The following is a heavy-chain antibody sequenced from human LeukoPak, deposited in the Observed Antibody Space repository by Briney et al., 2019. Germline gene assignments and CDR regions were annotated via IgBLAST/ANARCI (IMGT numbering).Heavy chain of an antibody. V-gene: IGHV5-51*01. CDR2: IYPGDSDT. CDR1: GYSFTSYW. Sequence: GESLKISCKGSGYSFTSYWIGWVRQMPGKGLEWMGIIYPGDSDTRYIPSFQGQVTISADKSISTAYLQWSSLKASDTAMYYCARSALGPASDYYYMDVWGKGTTVTV. J-gene: IGHJ6*03. CDR3: ARSALGPASDYYYMDV. D-gene: IGHD1-14*01.